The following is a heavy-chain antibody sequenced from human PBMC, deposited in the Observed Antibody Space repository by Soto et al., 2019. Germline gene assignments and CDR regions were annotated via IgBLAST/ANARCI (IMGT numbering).Heavy chain of an antibody. Sequence: EVRLVESGGGLVQPGGSLRLSCAASGFIVSDHNMDWVRQAPGRGLEWVGRGRNKANSYTTDYAASVKGRFTISRDDSENSLYLLMNSLKTDDTAVYYCVRDFPGGWSDYSCHTIWGQGTLVTVSS. J-gene: IGHJ4*02. D-gene: IGHD3-3*01. V-gene: IGHV3-72*01. CDR1: GFIVSDHN. CDR3: VRDFPGGWSDYSCHTI. CDR2: GRNKANSYTT.